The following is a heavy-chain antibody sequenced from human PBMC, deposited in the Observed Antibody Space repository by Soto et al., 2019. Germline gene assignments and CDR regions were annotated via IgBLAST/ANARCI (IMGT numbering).Heavy chain of an antibody. V-gene: IGHV4-4*07. Sequence: QVQLQESGPGLVKPSETLFLTCSVSGGSISKFYWSWIRKTGGKGLEWMGRVYANGTTDYNPSLRSRIAMSVDIAKKTFSLRLTSVTAADTGVYYCVRDGSKTLRDWFDPWGQGILVTVSS. CDR3: VRDGSKTLRDWFDP. CDR1: GGSISKFY. J-gene: IGHJ5*02. CDR2: VYANGTT. D-gene: IGHD4-17*01.